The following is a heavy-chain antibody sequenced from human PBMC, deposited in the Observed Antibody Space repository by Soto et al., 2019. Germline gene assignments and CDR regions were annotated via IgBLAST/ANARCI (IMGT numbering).Heavy chain of an antibody. J-gene: IGHJ6*02. CDR2: IDPSDSYT. Sequence: PGESLKISCKGSGYSFTSYWISWVRQMPGKGLEWMGRIDPSDSYTNYSPSFQGHVTISADNSKNTLYLQMNSLRAEDTAVYSCARDRGYSGYDSPRYYYGMDVWGQGTTVTVSS. CDR3: ARDRGYSGYDSPRYYYGMDV. CDR1: GYSFTSYW. D-gene: IGHD5-12*01. V-gene: IGHV5-10-1*01.